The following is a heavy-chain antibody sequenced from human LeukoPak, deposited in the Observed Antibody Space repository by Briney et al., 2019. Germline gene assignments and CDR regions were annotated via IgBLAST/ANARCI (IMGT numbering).Heavy chain of an antibody. CDR2: ISYDGSNK. Sequence: GGSLRLSCAASGFTFSNCGMHWVRQAPGKGLEWVAVISYDGSNKYYADSVKGRFTISRDNSKNTLYLQMNSLRAEDTAVYYCARDQGDTAMVFGAFDIWGQGTMVTVSS. J-gene: IGHJ3*02. CDR3: ARDQGDTAMVFGAFDI. CDR1: GFTFSNCG. D-gene: IGHD5-18*01. V-gene: IGHV3-30*03.